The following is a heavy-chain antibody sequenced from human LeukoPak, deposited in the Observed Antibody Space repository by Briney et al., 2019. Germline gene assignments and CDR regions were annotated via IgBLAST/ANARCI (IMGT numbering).Heavy chain of an antibody. J-gene: IGHJ4*02. CDR2: IYPGDSDT. V-gene: IGHV5-51*01. CDR3: ARHSRSGQKRGFDY. Sequence: GESLKISCMGPGYSFTSYWIGWVRPVPGQGLEWIGIIYPGDSDTRYSTSFQSHVTLSADKSLSTAYLQRSSLKAPDTAMYYCARHSRSGQKRGFDYWGQGTLVTVSS. CDR1: GYSFTSYW. D-gene: IGHD2-15*01.